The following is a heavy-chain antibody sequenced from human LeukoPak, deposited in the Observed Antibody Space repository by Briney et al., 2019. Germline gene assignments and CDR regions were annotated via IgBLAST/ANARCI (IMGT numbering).Heavy chain of an antibody. D-gene: IGHD1-1*01. Sequence: AGGSLRLSCAASGFTFSTYWMHWVRQAPGKGLVWVSRTNADGSSTSYADSVKGRFTISRDNAKNTLYLQMNSLRADDTAVYYCARGGLEPVNYWGQGTLVTVSS. V-gene: IGHV3-74*01. J-gene: IGHJ4*02. CDR3: ARGGLEPVNY. CDR1: GFTFSTYW. CDR2: TNADGSST.